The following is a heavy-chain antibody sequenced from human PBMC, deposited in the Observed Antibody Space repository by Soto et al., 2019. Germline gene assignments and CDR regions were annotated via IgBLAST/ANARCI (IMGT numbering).Heavy chain of an antibody. J-gene: IGHJ5*02. CDR2: INHSGST. Sequence: SETLSLTCAVYGGSFSGYYWRWIRQPPGRGLEWIGEINHSGSTNYNPSLKSRVTISVDTSKNQFSLKLSSVTAADTAVYYCAREADCSSTSCYYNWFDPWGQGTLVTVS. D-gene: IGHD2-2*01. V-gene: IGHV4-34*01. CDR3: AREADCSSTSCYYNWFDP. CDR1: GGSFSGYY.